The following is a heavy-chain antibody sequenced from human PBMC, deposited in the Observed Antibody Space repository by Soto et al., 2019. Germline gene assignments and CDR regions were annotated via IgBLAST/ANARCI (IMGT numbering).Heavy chain of an antibody. CDR1: RFTFSSYG. CDR2: ISYDGSNK. D-gene: IGHD6-19*01. Sequence: QVQLVESGGGVVQPGRSLRLSCAASRFTFSSYGMHWVRQAPGKGLEWVAVISYDGSNKYYADSVKGRFTISRDNSKNTLYLQMNSLRAEDTAVYYCAKDLVAGSYYYGMDVWGQGTTVTVSS. CDR3: AKDLVAGSYYYGMDV. J-gene: IGHJ6*02. V-gene: IGHV3-30*18.